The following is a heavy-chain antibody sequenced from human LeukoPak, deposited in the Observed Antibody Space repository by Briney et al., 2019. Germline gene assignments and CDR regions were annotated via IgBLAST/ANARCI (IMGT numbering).Heavy chain of an antibody. CDR1: GFTFSSYA. Sequence: PGGSLRLSCAASGFTFSSYAMHWVRQAPGKGLEWVAVISFDGSNKYYADSVKGRFTISRDNSKNTLYLQMNSLRAEDTAVYYCAREYSSGWSVRYYGLDVWGQGTTVTVSS. D-gene: IGHD6-19*01. J-gene: IGHJ6*02. CDR3: AREYSSGWSVRYYGLDV. CDR2: ISFDGSNK. V-gene: IGHV3-30-3*01.